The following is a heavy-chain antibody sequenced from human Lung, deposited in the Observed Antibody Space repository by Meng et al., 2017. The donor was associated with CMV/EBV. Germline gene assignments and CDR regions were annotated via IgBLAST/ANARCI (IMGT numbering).Heavy chain of an antibody. V-gene: IGHV3-48*03. CDR3: AREGYDYDSGSYYYYFDL. J-gene: IGHJ4*02. D-gene: IGHD3-10*01. Sequence: SCPASGFTFANYEMHWVRQAPGKGLEWIAYISTSGSTIYYADSVKGRFIISRDDAKNSLYLQMNSLRAEDTAVYYCAREGYDYDSGSYYYYFDLWXQGSLVTVSS. CDR1: GFTFANYE. CDR2: ISTSGSTI.